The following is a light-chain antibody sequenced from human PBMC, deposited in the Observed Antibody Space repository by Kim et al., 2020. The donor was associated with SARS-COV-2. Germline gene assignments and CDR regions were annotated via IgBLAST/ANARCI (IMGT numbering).Light chain of an antibody. CDR1: RSNIGNNY. V-gene: IGLV1-51*01. CDR2: DNN. Sequence: QSVLTQPPSVSAAPGQKVTISCSGSRSNIGNNYVSWYQHLPGTPPKFLIYDNNKRPSGIPDRFSASKSCTSATLGISGLQTGDEANYYCATWDTSLSVVVFGGGTQLTVL. CDR3: ATWDTSLSVVV. J-gene: IGLJ2*01.